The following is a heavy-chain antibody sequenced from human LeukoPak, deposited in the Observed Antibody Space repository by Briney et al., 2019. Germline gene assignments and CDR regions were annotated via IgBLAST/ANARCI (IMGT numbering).Heavy chain of an antibody. V-gene: IGHV3-21*01. D-gene: IGHD3-10*01. CDR1: GFTFSSYS. J-gene: IGHJ4*02. Sequence: GGSLRLSCAASGFTFSSYSMNWVRQAPGKGLEWVSSISSSSSYIYYADPVKGRFTISRDNAKNSLYLQMNSLRAEDTAVYYCARSYYGSGSYNDYWGQGTLVTVSS. CDR2: ISSSSSYI. CDR3: ARSYYGSGSYNDY.